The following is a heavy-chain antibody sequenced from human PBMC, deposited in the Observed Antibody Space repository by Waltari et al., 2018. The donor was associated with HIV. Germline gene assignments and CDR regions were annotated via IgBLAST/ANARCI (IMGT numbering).Heavy chain of an antibody. Sequence: VQLVQSGAEMRKPGASVKVSCRASGYTFSAYTISWLRQAPGQGLEWMGWISGYNGNTNYAQKFQGRVNRTTDTSTSTAHMGLRSLRSDDTAVYYCARGVSIVRGVMIRGHMDVWGQGTTVTVSS. V-gene: IGHV1-18*01. D-gene: IGHD3-10*01. CDR3: ARGVSIVRGVMIRGHMDV. CDR1: GYTFSAYT. CDR2: ISGYNGNT. J-gene: IGHJ6*02.